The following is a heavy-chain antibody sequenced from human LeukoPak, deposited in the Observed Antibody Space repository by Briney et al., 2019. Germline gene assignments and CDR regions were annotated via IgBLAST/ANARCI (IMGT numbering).Heavy chain of an antibody. D-gene: IGHD2-2*01. CDR1: GFTFSDYA. CDR2: ISSSAYI. CDR3: ARIFRYQLVDYYALDV. V-gene: IGHV3-69-1*01. Sequence: GGSLRLSCAASGFTFSDYAMDWVRQAPGKGLEWVSAISSSAYIYYADSVKGRFTISRDNAKSSVSLQMNSLRADDTAVYYCARIFRYQLVDYYALDVWGQGTTVTVSS. J-gene: IGHJ6*02.